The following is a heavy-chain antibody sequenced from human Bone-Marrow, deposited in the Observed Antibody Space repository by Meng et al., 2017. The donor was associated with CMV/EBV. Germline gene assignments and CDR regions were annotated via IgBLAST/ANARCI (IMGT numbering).Heavy chain of an antibody. V-gene: IGHV1-46*01. Sequence: ASVKVSCKASGYTFSDFYMYWVRQAPGQGLEWMGKINPNGGTTRYAQKFQGRVTITRDTSTTTVYMELSGLRSDDTAVYYCARERQGYGSGSDFDYWGQGTLVTVSS. CDR2: INPNGGTT. CDR1: GYTFSDFY. CDR3: ARERQGYGSGSDFDY. J-gene: IGHJ4*02. D-gene: IGHD3-10*01.